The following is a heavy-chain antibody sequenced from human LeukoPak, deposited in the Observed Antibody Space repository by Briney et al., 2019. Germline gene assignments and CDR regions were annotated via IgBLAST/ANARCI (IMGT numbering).Heavy chain of an antibody. Sequence: PSETLSLTCAVYGGSFSGYYWSWIRQPPGKGLEWTGEINHSGSTNYNPSLKSRVTISVDTSKNQFSLKLSSVTAADTAVYYCARSHSYGPTFYFDYWGQGTLVTVSS. V-gene: IGHV4-34*01. CDR2: INHSGST. CDR3: ARSHSYGPTFYFDY. J-gene: IGHJ4*02. CDR1: GGSFSGYY. D-gene: IGHD5-18*01.